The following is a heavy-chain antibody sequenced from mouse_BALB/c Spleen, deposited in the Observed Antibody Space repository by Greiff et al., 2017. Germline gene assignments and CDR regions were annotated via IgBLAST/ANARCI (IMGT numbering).Heavy chain of an antibody. CDR1: GFTFSSYA. Sequence: EVMLVESGGGLVKPGGSLKLSCAASGFTFSSYAMSWVRQTPEKRLEWVASISSGGSTYYPDSVKGRFTISRDNARNILYLQMSSLRSEDTAMYYCASYGNYGFAYWGQGTLVTVSA. CDR3: ASYGNYGFAY. D-gene: IGHD2-1*01. V-gene: IGHV5-6-5*01. CDR2: ISSGGST. J-gene: IGHJ3*01.